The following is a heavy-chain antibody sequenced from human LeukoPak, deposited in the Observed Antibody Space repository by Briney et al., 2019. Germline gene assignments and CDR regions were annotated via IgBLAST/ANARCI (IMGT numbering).Heavy chain of an antibody. CDR3: AKDRRGDDNDGHIFFDS. J-gene: IGHJ4*02. CDR1: GFTFSSYA. V-gene: IGHV3-23*01. Sequence: PGGSLRLSCAASGFTFSSYAMSWVRQAPGKGLEWVSAISGSGGSTFYADSVKGRFTISRDNSKNTLFLQVNSLRAEDTAVFYCAKDRRGDDNDGHIFFDSWGQGILVTVSS. CDR2: ISGSGGST. D-gene: IGHD3-22*01.